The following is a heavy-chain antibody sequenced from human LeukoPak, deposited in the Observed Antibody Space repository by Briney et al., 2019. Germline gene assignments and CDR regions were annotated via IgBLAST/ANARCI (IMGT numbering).Heavy chain of an antibody. Sequence: GGSLRLSCAASGFTFSSYSMNWVRQAPGKGLEWVSFISSSSTIYYADSVKGRFTISRDNAKYSLYLQMNSLRAEDTAVYYCARDTPYDFWSGHDAFDIWGQGTMVTVSS. CDR1: GFTFSSYS. V-gene: IGHV3-48*01. CDR2: ISSSSTI. J-gene: IGHJ3*02. CDR3: ARDTPYDFWSGHDAFDI. D-gene: IGHD3-3*01.